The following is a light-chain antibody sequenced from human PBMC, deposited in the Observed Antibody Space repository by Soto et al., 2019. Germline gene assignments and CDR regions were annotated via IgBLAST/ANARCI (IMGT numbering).Light chain of an antibody. CDR2: DAS. CDR1: QGVSSY. V-gene: IGKV3D-11*01. CDR3: QQSSNWHPP. J-gene: IGKJ3*01. Sequence: EIVLTQSPATLSLSPGERATLSCRASQGVSSYLAWYQQKPGQAPRLLIYDASNRATGIPARFSGSGPGTDFTLTISSLEPEDFAVYYCQQSSNWHPPLGPGTKADIK.